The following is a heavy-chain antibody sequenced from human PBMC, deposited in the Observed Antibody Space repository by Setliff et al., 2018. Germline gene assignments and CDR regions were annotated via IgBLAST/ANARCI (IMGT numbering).Heavy chain of an antibody. V-gene: IGHV1-18*01. CDR2: IRPYIGHT. D-gene: IGHD3-22*01. J-gene: IGHJ3*02. CDR1: GYNLDDFG. Sequence: ASVKVSCKASGYNLDDFGINWLRQAPGQGLEWMGWIRPYIGHTIYAQKFQGRVTMTTDAPTSTAYMELTSLRHDDTAVYYCAGVVAHTHFYDRSDYYFDGLDIWGQGAKVTVSS. CDR3: AGVVAHTHFYDRSDYYFDGLDI.